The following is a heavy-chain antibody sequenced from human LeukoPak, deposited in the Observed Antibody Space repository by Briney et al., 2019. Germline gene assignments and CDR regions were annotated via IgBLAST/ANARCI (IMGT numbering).Heavy chain of an antibody. D-gene: IGHD4-23*01. Sequence: SETLSLTCIVSGASMRTTSYYWSWIRQPPGKGLEWIGEINHSGSTNYNPSLKSRVTISVDTSKNQFSLKLSSVTAADTAVYYCARGPTASGNSVMYFDYWGQGTLVTVSS. J-gene: IGHJ4*02. CDR2: INHSGST. V-gene: IGHV4-34*01. CDR3: ARGPTASGNSVMYFDY. CDR1: GASMRTTSYY.